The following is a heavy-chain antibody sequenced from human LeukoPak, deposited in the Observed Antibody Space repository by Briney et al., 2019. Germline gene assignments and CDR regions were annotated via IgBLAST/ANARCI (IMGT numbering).Heavy chain of an antibody. J-gene: IGHJ3*02. V-gene: IGHV4-30-4*01. CDR1: GGSISSGDYY. CDR2: IYYSGST. Sequence: PSQTLSLTCTVSGGSISSGDYYWSWIRQPPGKGLEWIGYIYYSGSTYYNPSLKSRVTISVDTSKNQFSLKLSSVTAADTAVYYCASPYYDILTGYFVDAFDIWGQGTMVTVSS. D-gene: IGHD3-9*01. CDR3: ASPYYDILTGYFVDAFDI.